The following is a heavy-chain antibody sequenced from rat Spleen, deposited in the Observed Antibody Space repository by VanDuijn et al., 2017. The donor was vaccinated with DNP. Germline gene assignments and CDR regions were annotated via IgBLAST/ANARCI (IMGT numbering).Heavy chain of an antibody. CDR2: IGSDGYAP. D-gene: IGHD4-3*01. Sequence: EVQLVESGGGLVQPGRSLKLSCAASGFSFSYYYMAWVRPAPTKGLEWVAYIGSDGYAPYYGDSVKGRFAISRDNAKSTLYLQMNSLRSEDMATYYCIRWNSGHFDYWGQGVMVTVSS. CDR1: GFSFSYYY. J-gene: IGHJ2*01. CDR3: IRWNSGHFDY. V-gene: IGHV5-22*01.